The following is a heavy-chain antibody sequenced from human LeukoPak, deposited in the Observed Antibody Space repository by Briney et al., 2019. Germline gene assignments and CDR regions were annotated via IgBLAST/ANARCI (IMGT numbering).Heavy chain of an antibody. CDR3: ARHRGFDYGDYELDY. J-gene: IGHJ4*02. CDR2: IYHSGST. D-gene: IGHD4-17*01. CDR1: GYSISSGYY. Sequence: SETLSLTCAVSGYSISSGYYWGWIRPPPGKGLEWIGRIYHSGSTYYNPSLKRRVTISVDTSKNQFSLKLSSVTAADTAVYYCARHRGFDYGDYELDYWGQGTLVTVSS. V-gene: IGHV4-38-2*01.